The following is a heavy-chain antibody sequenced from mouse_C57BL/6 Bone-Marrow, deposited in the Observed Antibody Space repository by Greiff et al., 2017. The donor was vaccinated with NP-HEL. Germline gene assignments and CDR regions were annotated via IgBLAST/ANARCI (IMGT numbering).Heavy chain of an antibody. CDR1: GYSITSGYY. V-gene: IGHV3-6*01. D-gene: IGHD2-1*01. CDR3: ARGIYYGNYHYAMDY. Sequence: EVQLQQSGPGLVKPSQSLSLTCSVTGYSITSGYYWNWIRQFPGNKLEWMGYISYDGSNNYNPSLKNRISITRDTSKNQFFLKLNSVTTEDTATDYCARGIYYGNYHYAMDYWGQGTSVTVSS. CDR2: ISYDGSN. J-gene: IGHJ4*01.